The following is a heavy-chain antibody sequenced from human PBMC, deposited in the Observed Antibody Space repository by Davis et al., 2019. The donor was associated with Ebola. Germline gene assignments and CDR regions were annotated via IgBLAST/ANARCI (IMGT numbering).Heavy chain of an antibody. V-gene: IGHV4-34*01. CDR3: YVQGHDTGTAN. CDR1: GGSFSGYY. Sequence: PSETLSLTCAVYGGSFSGYYWSWIRQPPGKGLEWIGEINHSGSTNYNPSLKSRVTISVDTSKNQFSLKLSSVTAADTAVYYCYVQGHDTGTANWGQGTLVTVSS. J-gene: IGHJ4*02. CDR2: INHSGST. D-gene: IGHD1-7*01.